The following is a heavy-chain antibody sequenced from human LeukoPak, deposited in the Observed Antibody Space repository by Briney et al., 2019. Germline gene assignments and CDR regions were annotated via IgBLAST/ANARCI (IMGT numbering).Heavy chain of an antibody. CDR2: IYYSGST. Sequence: SETLSLTCTVSGGSISSSSYYWGWIRQPPGKGLEWIGSIYYSGSTYYNPSLKSRVTISVDTSKNQFSLKLSSVTAADTAVYYCARLRVEGEWLPTGWFDPWGQGTLVTVSS. D-gene: IGHD5-12*01. CDR1: GGSISSSSYY. J-gene: IGHJ5*02. V-gene: IGHV4-39*07. CDR3: ARLRVEGEWLPTGWFDP.